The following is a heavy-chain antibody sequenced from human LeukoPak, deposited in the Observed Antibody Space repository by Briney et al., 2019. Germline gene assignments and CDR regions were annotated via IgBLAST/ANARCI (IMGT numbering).Heavy chain of an antibody. CDR2: ISGSGGST. Sequence: GGSLRLSCAASGFTFSSYAMSWVRQAPGKGLEWVSAISGSGGSTYYADSVKGRFTISRDNSENTLYLQMNSLRAEDTAVYYCAKTGLREIAFDIWGQGTMVTVSS. CDR1: GFTFSSYA. J-gene: IGHJ3*02. CDR3: AKTGLREIAFDI. V-gene: IGHV3-23*01. D-gene: IGHD5-12*01.